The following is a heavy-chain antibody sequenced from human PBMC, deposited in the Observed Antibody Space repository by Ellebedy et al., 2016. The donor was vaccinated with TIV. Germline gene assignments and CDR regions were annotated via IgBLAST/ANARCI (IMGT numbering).Heavy chain of an antibody. CDR2: ISPTGDLI. Sequence: GESLKISCAASGFTVSSNYMTWVRQAPGKGLEWISYISPTGDLIHYADSVKGRFTISRDNAENSLYLQMSSLRADDTAVYSCVRETAWYFDFWGRGTLVTVSS. V-gene: IGHV3-11*01. CDR3: VRETAWYFDF. CDR1: GFTVSSNY. J-gene: IGHJ2*01.